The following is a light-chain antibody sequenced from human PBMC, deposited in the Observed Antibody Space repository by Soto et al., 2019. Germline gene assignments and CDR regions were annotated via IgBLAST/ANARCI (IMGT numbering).Light chain of an antibody. CDR3: QQTYSLPRT. V-gene: IGKV1-39*01. Sequence: DVQMTQSPSSLSASVGDRVTIACRASQTVSKFVNCYQQKPGKVPDLLIYSASTLYSGVTSRFSGTGSRTEFTLTISNLPPEDFATYYCQQTYSLPRTFAQGTKGE. CDR2: SAS. CDR1: QTVSKF. J-gene: IGKJ1*01.